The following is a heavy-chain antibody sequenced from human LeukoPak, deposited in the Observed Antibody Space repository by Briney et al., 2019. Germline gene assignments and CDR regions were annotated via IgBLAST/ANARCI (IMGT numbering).Heavy chain of an antibody. D-gene: IGHD3-10*01. V-gene: IGHV1-69*13. J-gene: IGHJ6*02. Sequence: ASVKVSCKASGYTFTGYYMHWVRQAPGQGLEWMGGVIPIFGTANYAQKFQGRVTITADESTSTAYMELSSLRSEDTAVYYCAGPGSGSYYNPSSGMDVWGQGTTVTVSS. CDR3: AGPGSGSYYNPSSGMDV. CDR2: VIPIFGTA. CDR1: GYTFTGYY.